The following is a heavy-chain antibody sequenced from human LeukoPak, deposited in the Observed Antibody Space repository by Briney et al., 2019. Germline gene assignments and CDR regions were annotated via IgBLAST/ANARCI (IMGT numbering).Heavy chain of an antibody. J-gene: IGHJ4*02. V-gene: IGHV2-5*02. D-gene: IGHD3-10*01. Sequence: SGPTLVKPTQTLTLTCTFSGFSLSTSGVGVGWIRQPPGKAPEWLALIYWDDDKRYSPSLKSRLTITKDTSKNQVVLTMTNMDPVDTATYYCAHTLYYYGSGSGNYFDYWGQGTLVTVSS. CDR2: IYWDDDK. CDR1: GFSLSTSGVG. CDR3: AHTLYYYGSGSGNYFDY.